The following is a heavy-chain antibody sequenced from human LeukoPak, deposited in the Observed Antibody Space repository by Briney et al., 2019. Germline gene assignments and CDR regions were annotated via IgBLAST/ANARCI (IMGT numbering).Heavy chain of an antibody. CDR2: ISSYTGDT. J-gene: IGHJ3*01. Sequence: ASVKVSCKTSGYTFSNYDIYWVRQAPGQGLECMGWISSYTGDTKYAQILQGRFTVTTDTSTSTAYMELRSLTYDDTAVYYCARAGYCGDGGCRGGSAFDVWGQGTMVTVSS. V-gene: IGHV1-18*01. CDR3: ARAGYCGDGGCRGGSAFDV. D-gene: IGHD2-15*01. CDR1: GYTFSNYD.